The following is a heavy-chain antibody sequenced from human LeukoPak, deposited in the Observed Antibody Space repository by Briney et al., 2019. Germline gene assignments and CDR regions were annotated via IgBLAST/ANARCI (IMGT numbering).Heavy chain of an antibody. D-gene: IGHD7-27*01. J-gene: IGHJ4*02. V-gene: IGHV3-23*01. CDR3: ARRGHSWGDFDY. CDR1: GFTFSSYT. Sequence: GGSLRLSCAASGFTFSSYTMHWVRQAPGRGLEWVSSIDDNGGNTYYEDSVKGRFTISRDNSKNTLYLQMNSLRADDTAVYYCARRGHSWGDFDYWGQGTLVTVSS. CDR2: IDDNGGNT.